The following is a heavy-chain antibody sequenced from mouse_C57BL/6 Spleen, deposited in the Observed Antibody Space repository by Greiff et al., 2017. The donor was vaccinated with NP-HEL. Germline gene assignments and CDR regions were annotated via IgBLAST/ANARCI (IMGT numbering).Heavy chain of an antibody. CDR3: TRERGYYDYGYWYFDV. CDR2: IYPGNSDT. Sequence: EVQLQQSGTVLARPGASVKMSCKTSGYTFTSYWMHWVKQRPGQGLEWIGAIYPGNSDTSYNQKFKGKAKLTAVTSASTAYMELSSLTNEDSAVYYCTRERGYYDYGYWYFDVWGTGTTVTVSS. CDR1: GYTFTSYW. V-gene: IGHV1-5*01. J-gene: IGHJ1*03. D-gene: IGHD2-4*01.